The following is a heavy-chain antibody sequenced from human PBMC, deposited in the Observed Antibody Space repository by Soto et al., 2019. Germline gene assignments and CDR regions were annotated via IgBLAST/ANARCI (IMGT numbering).Heavy chain of an antibody. J-gene: IGHJ4*02. CDR2: ISTYNGNT. Sequence: QVQLVQSGVEVQKPGASVKVSCKASGYTFSSYVINWLRQAPGQGLEWMGWISTYNGNTNYGQNLQGRVTMTTDTSTSIVDMELRSLRSDDTSVYYCAREGGVWGSFRYFDYWGQGTLVTVS. V-gene: IGHV1-18*04. CDR1: GYTFSSYV. D-gene: IGHD3-16*02. CDR3: AREGGVWGSFRYFDY.